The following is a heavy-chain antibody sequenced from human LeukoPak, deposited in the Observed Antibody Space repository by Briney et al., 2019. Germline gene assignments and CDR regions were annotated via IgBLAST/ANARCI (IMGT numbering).Heavy chain of an antibody. CDR1: GGSISSSSYY. V-gene: IGHV4-39*01. CDR2: IYYSGST. J-gene: IGHJ4*02. CDR3: ARLAYYYDSSGYCYYFDY. D-gene: IGHD3-22*01. Sequence: SETLSLTCTVSGGSISSSSYYWGWIRQPPGKGLEWIGSIYYSGSTYYNPSLKGRVTISVDTSKNQFSLKLSSVTAADTAVHYCARLAYYYDSSGYCYYFDYWGQGTLVTVSS.